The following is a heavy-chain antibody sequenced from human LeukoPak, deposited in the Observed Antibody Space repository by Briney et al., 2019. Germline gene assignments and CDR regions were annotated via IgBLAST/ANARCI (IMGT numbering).Heavy chain of an antibody. D-gene: IGHD3-10*01. V-gene: IGHV4-34*01. Sequence: PSETLSLTCAVYGGSFSGYYWSWIRQPPGKGLEWIGEINHSGSTNYNPSLKSRVTISVDTSKNQFSLKLSSVTAADTAVHYCARGRPDYYGSGSYLFAFDIWGQGTMVTVSS. CDR1: GGSFSGYY. CDR2: INHSGST. J-gene: IGHJ3*02. CDR3: ARGRPDYYGSGSYLFAFDI.